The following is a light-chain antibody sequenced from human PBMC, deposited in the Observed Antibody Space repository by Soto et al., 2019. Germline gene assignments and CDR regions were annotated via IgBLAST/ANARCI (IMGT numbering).Light chain of an antibody. CDR1: QDSSNY. CDR3: QQYDNLPT. Sequence: DIQMTQSPSSLSASVGDRVTITCQASQDSSNYLNWYQQKPGKDPKLLIYDASNLETGVPSRFSGSGSGTDFTFTISSLQPEDIATYYCQQYDNLPTFGGGTKVEIK. CDR2: DAS. V-gene: IGKV1-33*01. J-gene: IGKJ4*01.